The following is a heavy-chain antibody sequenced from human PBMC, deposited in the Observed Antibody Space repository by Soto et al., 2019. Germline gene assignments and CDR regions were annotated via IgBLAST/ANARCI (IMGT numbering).Heavy chain of an antibody. CDR3: ARGERQQQRDY. CDR2: TYHVGIP. Sequence: SXTLSLTCTVSGGSISSSNWWTWVRQAPGKGLEWIGETYHVGIPSYNPSLKGRVSISVDKSNNQFSLKLSSVSDADTAVYYCARGERQQQRDYWGQGTLVTVSS. D-gene: IGHD6-13*01. V-gene: IGHV4-4*02. CDR1: GGSISSSNW. J-gene: IGHJ4*02.